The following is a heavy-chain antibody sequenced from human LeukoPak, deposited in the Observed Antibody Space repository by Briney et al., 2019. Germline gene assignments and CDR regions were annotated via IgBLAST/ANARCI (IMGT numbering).Heavy chain of an antibody. J-gene: IGHJ4*02. V-gene: IGHV4-31*03. CDR1: GGSISSGGYY. Sequence: SETLSLTCTVPGGSISSGGYYWSWIRQHPGKGLEWIGYIYYSGSTYYNPSLKSRVTISVDTSKNQFSLKLSSVTAADAAVYYCARGGAANFDYWGQGTLVTVSS. CDR2: IYYSGST. D-gene: IGHD3-16*01. CDR3: ARGGAANFDY.